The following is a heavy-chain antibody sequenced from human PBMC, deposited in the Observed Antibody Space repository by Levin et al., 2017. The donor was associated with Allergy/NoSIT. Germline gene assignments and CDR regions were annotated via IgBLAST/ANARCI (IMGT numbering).Heavy chain of an antibody. V-gene: IGHV3-21*01. CDR3: ARDRGFGDYEFYY. CDR2: IKPSSAII. D-gene: IGHD4-17*01. CDR1: GFTFSSYS. J-gene: IGHJ4*02. Sequence: GGSLRLSCSASGFTFSSYSMNWVRQAPGKGLEWVSSIKPSSAIIHYADSVKGRFTVSRDNAKNSLYLQMNGLRTEDTAVYYCARDRGFGDYEFYYWGQGTLVTVSS.